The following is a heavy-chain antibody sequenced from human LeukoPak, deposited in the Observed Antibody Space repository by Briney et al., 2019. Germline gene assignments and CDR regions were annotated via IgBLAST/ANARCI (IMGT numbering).Heavy chain of an antibody. J-gene: IGHJ4*02. CDR3: ARVDKVGASLDY. CDR1: GGSISSGGYY. V-gene: IGHV4-31*03. CDR2: IYYSGST. Sequence: SETLSLTCTVSGGSISSGGYYWSWIRQHPGKGLEWIGYIYYSGSTYYNPSLKSRVTISVDTSKNQFSLKLSSVTAADTAVYYCARVDKVGASLDYWGQGTLVTVSS. D-gene: IGHD1-26*01.